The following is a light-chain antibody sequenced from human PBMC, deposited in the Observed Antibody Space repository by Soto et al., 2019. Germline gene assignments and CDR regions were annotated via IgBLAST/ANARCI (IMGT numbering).Light chain of an antibody. CDR2: GAS. J-gene: IGKJ1*01. CDR3: QEYNTWPWT. CDR1: QSVNSN. Sequence: ETVMTQSPATLSVSPGERATLSCRASQSVNSNLAGYQQKLGQAPRVLIYGASTRATGIPDRFSGSGSGTEFILTISSLQSEDFAVYYCQEYNTWPWTFGQGTMVDI. V-gene: IGKV3-15*01.